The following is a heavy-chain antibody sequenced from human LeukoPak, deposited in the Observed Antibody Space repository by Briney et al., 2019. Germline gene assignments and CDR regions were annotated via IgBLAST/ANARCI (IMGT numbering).Heavy chain of an antibody. CDR1: GGSISSGDYY. CDR3: ARGRDGYNYDY. D-gene: IGHD5-24*01. J-gene: IGHJ4*02. V-gene: IGHV4-30-4*01. Sequence: SETLSLTCTVSGGSISSGDYYWSWICQPPGKGLEWIGYIYYSGSTYYNPSLKSRVTISVDTSKNQFSLKLSSVTAADTAVYYCARGRDGYNYDYWGQGTLVTVSS. CDR2: IYYSGST.